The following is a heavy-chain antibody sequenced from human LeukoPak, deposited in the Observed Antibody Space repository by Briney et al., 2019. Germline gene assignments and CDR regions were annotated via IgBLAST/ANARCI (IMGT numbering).Heavy chain of an antibody. Sequence: PGGSLRLSCAASGFTFSSYGMSWVRQAPGKGLEWAAVISYDGSNKYYADSVKGRFTISRDNSKNTLYLQMNSLRAEDTAVYYCAISYDSSGYYGWPGLDYWGQGTLVTVSS. V-gene: IGHV3-30*03. CDR2: ISYDGSNK. D-gene: IGHD3-22*01. CDR3: AISYDSSGYYGWPGLDY. CDR1: GFTFSSYG. J-gene: IGHJ4*02.